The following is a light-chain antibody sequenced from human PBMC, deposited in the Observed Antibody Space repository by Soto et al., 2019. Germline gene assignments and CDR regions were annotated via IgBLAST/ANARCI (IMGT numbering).Light chain of an antibody. CDR3: AAWDDSLSVVV. CDR1: TSNLEDNH. Sequence: QSVLTQPPSASGTHGQRVTISCSGNTSNLEDNHVYWYRRLPGTAPRLLLYRNNQRPSGVPDRFSGSKSGTSASLAISGLRSEDEADYFCAAWDDSLSVVVFGGGTKLTVL. CDR2: RNN. J-gene: IGLJ2*01. V-gene: IGLV1-47*01.